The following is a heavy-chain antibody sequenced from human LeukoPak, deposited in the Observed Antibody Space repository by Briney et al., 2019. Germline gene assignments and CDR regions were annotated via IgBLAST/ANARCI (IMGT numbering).Heavy chain of an antibody. CDR2: ISGSGAST. CDR3: AKSQFGGVFDGFDI. CDR1: GFTFSSYA. V-gene: IGHV3-23*01. D-gene: IGHD3-16*01. J-gene: IGHJ3*02. Sequence: GGSLRLSCAASGFTFSSYAMSWVRQAPGKGLEWVSSISGSGASTYYADSVKGRFTISRDNAKNTLYVQMNSLRAEDTAEYYCAKSQFGGVFDGFDIWGQGTMVTVSS.